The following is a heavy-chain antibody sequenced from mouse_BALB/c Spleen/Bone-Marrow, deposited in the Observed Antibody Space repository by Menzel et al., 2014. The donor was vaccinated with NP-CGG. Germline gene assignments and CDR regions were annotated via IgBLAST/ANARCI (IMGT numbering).Heavy chain of an antibody. Sequence: ESGPCPVKPSQALSLPCSVTGYSITSGFYLNWVPQVSGKKLEWMGYISYDGSNNYNPSLKNRISITRDTSKNQFFLKLNSVTTEDTATYYCAREGGSRAYWGQGTLVTVSA. J-gene: IGHJ3*01. CDR2: ISYDGSN. CDR3: AREGGSRAY. V-gene: IGHV3-6*02. CDR1: GYSITSGFY. D-gene: IGHD1-1*01.